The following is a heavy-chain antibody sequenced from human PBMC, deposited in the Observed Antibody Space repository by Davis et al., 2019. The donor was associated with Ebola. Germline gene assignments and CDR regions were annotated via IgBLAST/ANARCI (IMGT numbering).Heavy chain of an antibody. D-gene: IGHD1-26*01. Sequence: PGGSLRLSFTVPGYSISSTRFYWGWLRQSPGKGLQWIGDIYYTGTTHYNSSLKSRVTISVDTSKSHFSLRLTSVTAADTAVYYCVRRVAGTELSPFDYWGQGTLVTVSS. CDR2: IYYTGTT. J-gene: IGHJ4*02. CDR1: GYSISSTRFY. CDR3: VRRVAGTELSPFDY. V-gene: IGHV4-39*02.